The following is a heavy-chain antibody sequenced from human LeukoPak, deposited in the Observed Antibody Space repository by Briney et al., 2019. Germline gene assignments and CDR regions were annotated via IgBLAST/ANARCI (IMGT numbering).Heavy chain of an antibody. CDR1: GYSISSGYY. D-gene: IGHD3-10*01. CDR2: IYHSGST. J-gene: IGHJ5*02. CDR3: ARAGITMVRGVTRPGWFDP. V-gene: IGHV4-38-2*02. Sequence: PSETLSLTCTVSGYSISSGYYWGWIRQPPGKGLEWIGSIYHSGSTYYNPSLKSRVTISVDTSKNQFSLKLSSVTAADTAVYYCARAGITMVRGVTRPGWFDPWGQGTLVTVSS.